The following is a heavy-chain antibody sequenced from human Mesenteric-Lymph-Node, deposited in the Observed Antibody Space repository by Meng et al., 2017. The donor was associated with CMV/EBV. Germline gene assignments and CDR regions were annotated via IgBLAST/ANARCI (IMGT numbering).Heavy chain of an antibody. Sequence: SETLSLTCTISGGSVSTPNLYWGWVRQPPGKGLEWIGHIYYSGSSYYNPSLRSRVTMSVDTSNNQFSLKLASVSAADTAVYYCARTSSPAEYFQHWGQGNLVTVSS. CDR1: GGSVSTPNLY. CDR2: IYYSGSS. CDR3: ARTSSPAEYFQH. V-gene: IGHV4-39*07. J-gene: IGHJ1*01.